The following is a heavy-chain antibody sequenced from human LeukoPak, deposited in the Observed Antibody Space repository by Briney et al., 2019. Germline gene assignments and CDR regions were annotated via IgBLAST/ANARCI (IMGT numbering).Heavy chain of an antibody. CDR3: ARGSDYSWGG. J-gene: IGHJ4*01. V-gene: IGHV4-34*01. CDR1: GGSFSGYY. D-gene: IGHD3-3*01. Sequence: SETLSLTCAVYGGSFSGYYWSWIRQPPGKGLEWIGEINHSGSTNYNPSLKSRVTISVDTSKNQFSLKLSSVTAADTAVYYCARGSDYSWGGWGQGTLVTVSS. CDR2: INHSGST.